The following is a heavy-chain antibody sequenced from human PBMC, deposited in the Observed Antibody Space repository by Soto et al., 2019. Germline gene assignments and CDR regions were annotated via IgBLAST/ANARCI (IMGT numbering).Heavy chain of an antibody. CDR2: IYYSGST. CDR3: ATRYDILTGPDYYGMDV. D-gene: IGHD3-9*01. J-gene: IGHJ6*02. Sequence: SETLSLTCTVSGGSISSYYWSWIRQPPGKGLEWIGYIYYSGSTNYNPSLKSRVTISVDTSKNQFSLKLSSVTAADTAVYYCATRYDILTGPDYYGMDVWGQGTTVTVSS. CDR1: GGSISSYY. V-gene: IGHV4-59*01.